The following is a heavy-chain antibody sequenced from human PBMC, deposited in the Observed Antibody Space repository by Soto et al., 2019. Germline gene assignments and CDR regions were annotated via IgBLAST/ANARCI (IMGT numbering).Heavy chain of an antibody. V-gene: IGHV3-7*05. J-gene: IGHJ4*02. CDR3: ARGGSHSSDS. CDR2: IKEDGSET. D-gene: IGHD1-26*01. Sequence: EVQLVESGGNLVQPGGSLRLSCAASGFTFSDFWMSWVRRAPGRGLEWVANIKEDGSETYYVGSVEGRFTISRDNAKKSLYLQVNSLRAEDTALYYCARGGSHSSDSWGQGALVTVSS. CDR1: GFTFSDFW.